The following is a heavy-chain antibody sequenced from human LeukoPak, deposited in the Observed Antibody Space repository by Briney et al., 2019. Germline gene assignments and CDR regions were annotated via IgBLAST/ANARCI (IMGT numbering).Heavy chain of an antibody. J-gene: IGHJ4*02. CDR3: AKDRNPGIAVAGTLDY. CDR2: IQYDGSTK. V-gene: IGHV3-30*02. D-gene: IGHD6-19*01. Sequence: PWGSLRLSCAASGFTFSSYCIHWVRQAPGKGLEWVAFIQYDGSTKYYADSVKGRFTISRDNSKITLYLQMNSLRAEDTAVYYCAKDRNPGIAVAGTLDYWGQGTLVTVSS. CDR1: GFTFSSYC.